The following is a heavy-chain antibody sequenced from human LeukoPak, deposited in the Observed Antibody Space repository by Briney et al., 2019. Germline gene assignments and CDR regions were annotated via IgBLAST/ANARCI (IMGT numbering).Heavy chain of an antibody. CDR1: GFTFSVSW. J-gene: IGHJ4*02. CDR3: AKHIRSGSYNSDFDY. Sequence: GGSLRLSCAASGFTFSVSWMSWVRQAPGKGLEWVANIKYDGNEKYYVDSVKGRFTISRDNAKNSLYLQMNSLRAEDTALYYCAKHIRSGSYNSDFDYWGQGTLVTVSS. CDR2: IKYDGNEK. V-gene: IGHV3-7*03. D-gene: IGHD3-10*01.